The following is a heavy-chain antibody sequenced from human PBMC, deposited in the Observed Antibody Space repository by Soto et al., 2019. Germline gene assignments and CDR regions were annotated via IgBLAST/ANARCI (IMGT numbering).Heavy chain of an antibody. J-gene: IGHJ4*02. V-gene: IGHV4-39*02. Sequence: SETLSLTCTVSGGSVSSGDYYWSWIRQTPVRGLEWIATIHYSGVTFYNPSLRSRVTISVDTSKNRFSLNLSSVTAADTALYYCARDDSGFSGSHYIDYFNYWGQGALVTVS. CDR2: IHYSGVT. D-gene: IGHD1-26*01. CDR1: GGSVSSGDYY. CDR3: ARDDSGFSGSHYIDYFNY.